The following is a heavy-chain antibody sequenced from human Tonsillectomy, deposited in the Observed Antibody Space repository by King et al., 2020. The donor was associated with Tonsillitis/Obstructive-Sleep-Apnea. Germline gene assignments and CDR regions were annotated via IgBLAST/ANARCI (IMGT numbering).Heavy chain of an antibody. CDR2: IYYSGST. CDR1: GGSISSYY. V-gene: IGHV4-59*01. D-gene: IGHD2-8*01. J-gene: IGHJ3*02. CDR3: ARDMVLEAGGDAFDI. Sequence: QLQESGPGLVKPSETLSLTYTVSGGSISSYYWSWIRQPPGKGLEWIGYIYYSGSTNYNPSLKSRVTISVDTSKNQFSLKLSSVTAADTAVYYCARDMVLEAGGDAFDIWGKGTMVTVSS.